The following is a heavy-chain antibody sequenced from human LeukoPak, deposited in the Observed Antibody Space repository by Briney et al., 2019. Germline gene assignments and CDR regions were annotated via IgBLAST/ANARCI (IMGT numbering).Heavy chain of an antibody. J-gene: IGHJ4*02. CDR2: ISSSSSSYI. Sequence: GGSLRLSCAASGFTFSSYSMNWVRQAPGKGLEWVSSISSSSSSYIYYADSVKGRFTISRDNAKNSLYLQMNSLRAEDTAVYYCARDVTTRTYYDFWSGYSQPNYYFDYWGQGTLVTVSS. V-gene: IGHV3-21*01. CDR3: ARDVTTRTYYDFWSGYSQPNYYFDY. D-gene: IGHD3-3*01. CDR1: GFTFSSYS.